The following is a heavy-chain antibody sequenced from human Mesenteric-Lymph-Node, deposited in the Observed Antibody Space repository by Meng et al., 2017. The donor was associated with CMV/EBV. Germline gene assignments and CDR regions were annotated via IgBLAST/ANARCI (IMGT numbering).Heavy chain of an antibody. Sequence: GESLKISCAASGFTFSDYYMSWIRQAPGKGLEWVSYISSSSSAIYYADSVKGRFTISRDNSKNTLYLQMNSLRAEDTAVYYCARAYFEYSSSLYFDYWGQGTLVTVSS. CDR2: ISSSSSAI. CDR1: GFTFSDYY. J-gene: IGHJ4*02. V-gene: IGHV3-11*04. CDR3: ARAYFEYSSSLYFDY. D-gene: IGHD6-6*01.